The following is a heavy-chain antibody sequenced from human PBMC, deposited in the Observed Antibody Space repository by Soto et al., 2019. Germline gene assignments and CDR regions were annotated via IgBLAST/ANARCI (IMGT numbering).Heavy chain of an antibody. Sequence: PGGSLRLSCAGSGFTFSSHAVSWVRQAPGKGLECVSSITNTGGSTYYADSVKGRFTISRDNSKNTVYLQMNSLRAEDTAVYYCAKAGYGSGSYYTLSFDYRGQGSLVTVSS. V-gene: IGHV3-23*01. J-gene: IGHJ4*02. CDR3: AKAGYGSGSYYTLSFDY. CDR1: GFTFSSHA. CDR2: ITNTGGST. D-gene: IGHD3-10*01.